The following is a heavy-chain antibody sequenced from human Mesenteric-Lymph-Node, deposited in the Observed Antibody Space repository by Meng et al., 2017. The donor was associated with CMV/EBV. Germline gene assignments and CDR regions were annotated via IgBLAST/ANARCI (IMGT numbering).Heavy chain of an antibody. Sequence: SAASGFTFSSYAMRWVRQAPGKGLEWVSAISGSGGSTYYADSVKGRFTISRDNSKNTLYLQMNSLRAEDTAVYYCAKELERSDAFDIWGQGTMVTVSS. J-gene: IGHJ3*02. CDR1: GFTFSSYA. CDR3: AKELERSDAFDI. V-gene: IGHV3-23*01. CDR2: ISGSGGST. D-gene: IGHD1-1*01.